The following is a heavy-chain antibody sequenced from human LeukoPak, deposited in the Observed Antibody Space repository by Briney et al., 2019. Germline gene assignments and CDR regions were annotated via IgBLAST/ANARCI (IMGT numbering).Heavy chain of an antibody. Sequence: GSLRLSCVASGITFSTYSMTGVRQRPGKGLEWVASIYNSGTKIFYADSVKGRFTISRDNSNNVLFLQMDSLRAEDSAIYYCAKDIVPDSGWDLDYWGRGTLVTVSS. D-gene: IGHD6-19*01. CDR1: GITFSTYS. J-gene: IGHJ4*02. CDR2: IYNSGTKI. V-gene: IGHV3-23*05. CDR3: AKDIVPDSGWDLDY.